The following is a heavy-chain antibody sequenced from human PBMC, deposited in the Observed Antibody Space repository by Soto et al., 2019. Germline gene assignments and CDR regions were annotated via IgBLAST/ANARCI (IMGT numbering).Heavy chain of an antibody. CDR3: TIIMTTVTSFDY. J-gene: IGHJ4*02. Sequence: EVQLVESGGGLVKPGGSLRLSCAASGFTFSNAWMSWVRQAPGKGLEWVGRIKSKTDGGTTDYAAPVKGRFTISRDDSKNTLYLQMNSLKTEDTAVYYCTIIMTTVTSFDYWGQGTLVTVSS. CDR2: IKSKTDGGTT. CDR1: GFTFSNAW. V-gene: IGHV3-15*01. D-gene: IGHD4-17*01.